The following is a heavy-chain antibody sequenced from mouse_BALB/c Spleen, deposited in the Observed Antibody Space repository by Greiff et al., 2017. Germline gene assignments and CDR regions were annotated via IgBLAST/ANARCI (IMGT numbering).Heavy chain of an antibody. J-gene: IGHJ2*01. V-gene: IGHV10-1*02. CDR3: VREEGYDRAYYFDY. D-gene: IGHD2-2*01. Sequence: EVQLVESGGGLVQPKGSLKLSCAASGFTFNTYAMNWVRQAPGKGLEWVARIRSKSNNYATYYADSVKDRFTISRDDSQSMLYLQMNNLKTEDTAMYYCVREEGYDRAYYFDYWGQGTTLTVSS. CDR2: IRSKSNNYAT. CDR1: GFTFNTYA.